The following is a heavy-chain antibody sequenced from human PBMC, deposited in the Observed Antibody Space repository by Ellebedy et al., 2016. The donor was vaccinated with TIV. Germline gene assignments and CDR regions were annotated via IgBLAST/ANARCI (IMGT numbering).Heavy chain of an antibody. Sequence: GESLKISXAASGFTFSDYYMSWIRQAPGKGLEWVSYISSSGSTIYYADSVKGRFTISRDNAKNSLYLQMNSLRAEDTAVYYCARDGGYSYGYYYYGMDVWGQGTTVTVSS. CDR1: GFTFSDYY. J-gene: IGHJ6*02. V-gene: IGHV3-11*01. CDR2: ISSSGSTI. D-gene: IGHD5-18*01. CDR3: ARDGGYSYGYYYYGMDV.